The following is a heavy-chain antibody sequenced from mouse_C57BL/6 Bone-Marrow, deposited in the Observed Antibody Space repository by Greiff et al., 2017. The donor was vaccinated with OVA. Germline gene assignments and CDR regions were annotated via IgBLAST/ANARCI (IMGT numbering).Heavy chain of an antibody. Sequence: QVQLKQSGAELARPGASVKLSCKASGYTFTSYGISWVKQRTGQGLEWIGEIYPRSGNTYYNEKFKGKATLTADKSSSTAYMELRSLTSEDSAVYFCARPYYGSSYDFDVWGTGTTVTVSS. V-gene: IGHV1-81*01. CDR2: IYPRSGNT. J-gene: IGHJ1*03. CDR3: ARPYYGSSYDFDV. D-gene: IGHD1-1*01. CDR1: GYTFTSYG.